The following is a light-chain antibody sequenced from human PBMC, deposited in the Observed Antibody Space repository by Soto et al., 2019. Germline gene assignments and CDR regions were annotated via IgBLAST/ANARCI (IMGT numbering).Light chain of an antibody. CDR1: SSDVGGYNY. V-gene: IGLV2-8*01. CDR3: SSYAGSNNLV. CDR2: EVS. J-gene: IGLJ2*01. Sequence: QSALTQPPSASGSPGQSVTISCTGTSSDVGGYNYVSWYQQHPGKAPKLMYEVSKRPSGVPDSFSGSKSGNTASLTVSGLQAEDEADYYCSSYAGSNNLVFGGGTKLTVL.